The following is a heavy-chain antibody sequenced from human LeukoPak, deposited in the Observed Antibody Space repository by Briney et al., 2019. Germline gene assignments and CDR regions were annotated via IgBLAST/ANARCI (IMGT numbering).Heavy chain of an antibody. J-gene: IGHJ4*02. CDR3: ARDPVENY. Sequence: APVKVSCKASGYTFTGYYIHWVRQAPGQGLEWMGWINPTSGGTKYAQKFQDRVTMTRDTSISTAYMELSGLRSDDTAIYYCARDPVENYWGQGILVTVSS. CDR1: GYTFTGYY. V-gene: IGHV1-2*02. CDR2: INPTSGGT.